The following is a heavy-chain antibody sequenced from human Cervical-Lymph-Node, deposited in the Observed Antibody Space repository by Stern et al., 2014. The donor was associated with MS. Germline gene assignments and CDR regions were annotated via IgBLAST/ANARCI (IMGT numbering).Heavy chain of an antibody. CDR2: ISSDGINQ. CDR3: AKDLGGSYYHYYYGMDV. V-gene: IGHV3-30*18. CDR1: GFTFSSYG. Sequence: VQLVESGGGVVQPGRSLRLSCEASGFTFSSYGMHWVRQAPGQGLEWVAVISSDGINQYYADSVKGRFTISRDNSKNTLYLQMNSLRAEDTAVYYCAKDLGGSYYHYYYGMDVWGQGTTVTVSS. J-gene: IGHJ6*02. D-gene: IGHD1-26*01.